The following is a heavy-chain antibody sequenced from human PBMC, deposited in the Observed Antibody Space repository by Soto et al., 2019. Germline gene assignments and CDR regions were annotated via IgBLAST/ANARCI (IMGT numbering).Heavy chain of an antibody. V-gene: IGHV3-9*01. CDR2: ISWNSGSI. CDR3: AKDVSGAVY. Sequence: EVQLVESGGGLVQPGRSLRLSCAASGFTFDDYAMHWVRQAPGKGLEWVSGISWNSGSIGYADSVKGRFTISRDNAKNSLYLQMISLGAEDTALYYCAKDVSGAVYWGQGTLVTVSS. CDR1: GFTFDDYA. D-gene: IGHD6-19*01. J-gene: IGHJ4*02.